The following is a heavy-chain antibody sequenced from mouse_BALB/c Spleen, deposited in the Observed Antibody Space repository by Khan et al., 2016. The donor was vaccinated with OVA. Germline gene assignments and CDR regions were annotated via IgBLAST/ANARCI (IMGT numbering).Heavy chain of an antibody. J-gene: IGHJ4*01. CDR1: GFSLTNYG. D-gene: IGHD2-10*01. Sequence: QVQLKESGPGLVAPSQSLSITCTISGFSLTNYGVHWVRQPQGKGLEWLVVIWSDGSTTYNSARKSRQTITKEKYKSQGFLKMNSLQTYDTAIYFCARQPYYHYNVMDYWGQGISVTVSS. V-gene: IGHV2-6-1*01. CDR2: IWSDGST. CDR3: ARQPYYHYNVMDY.